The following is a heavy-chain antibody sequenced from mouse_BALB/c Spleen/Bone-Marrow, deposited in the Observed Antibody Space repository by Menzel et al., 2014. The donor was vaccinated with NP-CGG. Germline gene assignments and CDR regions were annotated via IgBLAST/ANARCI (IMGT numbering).Heavy chain of an antibody. V-gene: IGHV1-80*01. Sequence: VQLQESGAELVRPGSSVQISCKASGYAFSSYWMNWVKQRPGQGLEWIGQIYPGDGDTNYNGKLKGKATLTADKSSSTDYMWLNSLTSEDSAVYFCARQYGNYFDYWCQGTPRTVSS. J-gene: IGHJ2*01. CDR2: IYPGDGDT. CDR3: ARQYGNYFDY. D-gene: IGHD2-10*02. CDR1: GYAFSSYW.